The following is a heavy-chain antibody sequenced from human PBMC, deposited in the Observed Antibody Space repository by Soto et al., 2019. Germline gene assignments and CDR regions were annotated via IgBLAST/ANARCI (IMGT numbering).Heavy chain of an antibody. Sequence: QLQLQESGSGLVKPSQTLSLTCAVSGGSISSGGYSWSWIRQPPGKGLEWIGYIYHSGSTYYNPSLKSRVTIAVDRSKNQFSLKLSSVTAADTAVYYCARGPPPRLLWFGEFPDWGQGTLVTVSS. CDR1: GGSISSGGYS. V-gene: IGHV4-30-2*01. J-gene: IGHJ4*02. CDR3: ARGPPPRLLWFGEFPD. D-gene: IGHD3-10*01. CDR2: IYHSGST.